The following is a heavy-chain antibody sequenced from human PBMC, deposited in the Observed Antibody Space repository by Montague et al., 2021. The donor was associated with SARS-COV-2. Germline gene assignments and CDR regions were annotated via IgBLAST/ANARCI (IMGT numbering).Heavy chain of an antibody. CDR3: ARHGRFSVIVNTPRGAFDI. CDR1: GVSISSYY. V-gene: IGHV4-59*08. D-gene: IGHD3-22*01. CDR2: IYFSGST. Sequence: SETLSLTCTVSGVSISSYYWSWIRQPPGKGLEWIGCIYFSGSTNYNPSLKSRVTISVDTSKNQFSQKLGSVTAAGTAVYYCARHGRFSVIVNTPRGAFDIWGQGTMVTVSS. J-gene: IGHJ3*02.